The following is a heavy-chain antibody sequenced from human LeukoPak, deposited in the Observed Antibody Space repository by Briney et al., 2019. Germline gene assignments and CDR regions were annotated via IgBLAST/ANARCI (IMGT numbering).Heavy chain of an antibody. D-gene: IGHD3-3*01. CDR1: GFTFSTYW. Sequence: PGGSLRLSCAASGFTFSTYWMNWARQAPGKGLEGLANIKQDGREKYYVDSVKGRFTLSRDSAKNSLYLQMKSLRGEDPAVYYCARAEWSNWYFDLWGRGTLVTVSS. J-gene: IGHJ2*01. CDR2: IKQDGREK. CDR3: ARAEWSNWYFDL. V-gene: IGHV3-7*03.